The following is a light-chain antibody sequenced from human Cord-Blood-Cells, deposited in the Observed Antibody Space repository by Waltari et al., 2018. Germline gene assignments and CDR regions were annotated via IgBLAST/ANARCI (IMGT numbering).Light chain of an antibody. Sequence: IQVNQAPSSLSATLGNRVPLTCRASQGISSYLTWYQQKPGKAPKLLIYAASTLQSGVPSRFSGSGSGTEFTLTISSLQPEDFATYYCQQLYSYPHTFGGGTKVEIK. J-gene: IGKJ4*01. CDR1: QGISSY. V-gene: IGKV1-9*01. CDR2: AAS. CDR3: QQLYSYPHT.